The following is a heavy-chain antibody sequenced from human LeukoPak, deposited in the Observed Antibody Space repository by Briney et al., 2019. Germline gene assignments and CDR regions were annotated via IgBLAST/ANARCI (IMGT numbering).Heavy chain of an antibody. CDR2: LTPRGDIT. V-gene: IGHV1-46*01. J-gene: IGHJ4*02. Sequence: ASVKVSCKASGHTFTNYHIHWVRQAPGQGLEWMGILTPRGDITNYAQKFQGRVTMTRDTSTSTIYMELSSLGSEGTAVYYCARGGQRWLQFPYDYWGQGTVVTVSS. D-gene: IGHD5-24*01. CDR3: ARGGQRWLQFPYDY. CDR1: GHTFTNYH.